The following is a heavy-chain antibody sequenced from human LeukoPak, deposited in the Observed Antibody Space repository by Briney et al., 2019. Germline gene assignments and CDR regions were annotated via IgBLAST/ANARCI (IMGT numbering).Heavy chain of an antibody. CDR1: GGSISTYY. CDR3: TRLRFYYDSSGYYRGNYYGMDV. V-gene: IGHV4-59*08. Sequence: KPAETLSLTCTVSGGSISTYYWSWLRQPPGKGLEWIGYISDSGSNNYHPSLKSRVTMSVDTSKNQVSLKLSSVTAADTAVYYCTRLRFYYDSSGYYRGNYYGMDVWGQGTTVTVSS. J-gene: IGHJ6*02. D-gene: IGHD3-22*01. CDR2: ISDSGSN.